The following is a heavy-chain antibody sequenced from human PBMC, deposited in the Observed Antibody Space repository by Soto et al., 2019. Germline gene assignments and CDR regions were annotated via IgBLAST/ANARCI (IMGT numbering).Heavy chain of an antibody. CDR3: AREGDSSPSATHNWFAP. J-gene: IGHJ5*02. V-gene: IGHV6-1*01. Sequence: SQTLSLTCAISGVSVSSNSAAWNWIRQSPSRGLEWLGRTYYRSKWYNDYAVSVKSRITINPDTSKNQFSLQLNSVTPEDTAVYYCAREGDSSPSATHNWFAPRGQGTLVTVSS. D-gene: IGHD6-6*01. CDR2: TYYRSKWYN. CDR1: GVSVSSNSAA.